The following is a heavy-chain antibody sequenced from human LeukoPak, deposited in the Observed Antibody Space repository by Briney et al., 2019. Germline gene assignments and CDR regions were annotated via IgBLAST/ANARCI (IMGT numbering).Heavy chain of an antibody. CDR2: VSPAGDT. CDR3: ARETRTRALIIYYYYGMDV. V-gene: IGHV3-13*01. J-gene: IGHJ6*02. D-gene: IGHD3-10*01. Sequence: GGSLRLSCAASGFTFSSYEMHWVRQATGKSLEWVSVVSPAGDTYYPDSVKGRFTISRDNAKNSLYLQMNSLRAEDTAVYYCARETRTRALIIYYYYGMDVWGQGTTVTVSS. CDR1: GFTFSSYE.